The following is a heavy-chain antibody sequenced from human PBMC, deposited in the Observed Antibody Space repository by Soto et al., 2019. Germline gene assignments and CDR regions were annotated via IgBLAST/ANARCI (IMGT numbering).Heavy chain of an antibody. D-gene: IGHD1-26*01. CDR3: ARAQSSGNYYSDY. J-gene: IGHJ4*02. V-gene: IGHV3-33*01. CDR1: GFTFSSYA. CDR2: IWYDGTNK. Sequence: LRLSCAASGFTFSSYAMHWVRQAPGKGLEWVAVIWYDGTNKYYADSVKGRFTISRDNSKNTLYLQMNSLRAEDTAVYYCARAQSSGNYYSDYWGQGTLVTVSS.